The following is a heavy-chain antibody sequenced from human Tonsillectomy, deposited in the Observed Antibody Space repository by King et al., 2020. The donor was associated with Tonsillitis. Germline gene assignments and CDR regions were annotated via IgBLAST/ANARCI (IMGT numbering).Heavy chain of an antibody. CDR3: ARDQSVAGPTTFDY. CDR2: IDNSGSST. V-gene: IGHV3-74*01. J-gene: IGHJ4*01. CDR1: GFSFSSSW. Sequence: VQLVASGGGLVRPGGSLRLSCAASGFSFSSSWMHWVRQAPGKGPVWVSRIDNSGSSTIYADSVKGRFTISRDNARNTLYLQMNSLVAEDTAVYYCARDQSVAGPTTFDYWGHGTLVTVSS. D-gene: IGHD6-19*01.